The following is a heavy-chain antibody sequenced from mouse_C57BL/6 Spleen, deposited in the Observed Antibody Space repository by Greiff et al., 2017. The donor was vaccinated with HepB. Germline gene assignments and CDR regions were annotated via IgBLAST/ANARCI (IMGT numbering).Heavy chain of an antibody. CDR3: ARSFITTVVASDY. CDR2: INPSNGGT. CDR1: GYTFTSYW. V-gene: IGHV1-53*01. J-gene: IGHJ2*01. Sequence: QVQLQQPGTELVKPGASVKLSSKASGYTFTSYWMHWVKQRPGQGLEWIGNINPSNGGTNYNEKFKSKATLTVDKSSSTAYMQLSSLTSEDSAVYYCARSFITTVVASDYWGQGTTLTVSS. D-gene: IGHD1-1*01.